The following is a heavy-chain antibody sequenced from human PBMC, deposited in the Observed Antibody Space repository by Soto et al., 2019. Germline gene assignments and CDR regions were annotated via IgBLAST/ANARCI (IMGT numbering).Heavy chain of an antibody. Sequence: QVQLQQWGAGLLKPSETLSLTCAVYGGSFSGYYWSWIRQPPGKGLEWIGEINHSGSTNYNPSLKSRVTISVDTSKNQFSLKLSSVTAADTAVYYCARGPAYWFGAKNWFDPWGQGTLVTVSS. CDR2: INHSGST. CDR3: ARGPAYWFGAKNWFDP. J-gene: IGHJ5*02. V-gene: IGHV4-34*01. CDR1: GGSFSGYY. D-gene: IGHD3-10*01.